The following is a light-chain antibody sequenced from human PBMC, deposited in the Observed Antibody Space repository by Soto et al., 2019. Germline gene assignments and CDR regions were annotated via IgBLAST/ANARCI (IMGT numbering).Light chain of an antibody. V-gene: IGLV2-14*01. Sequence: QSALTQPASVSGYPGQSITISCTGTSSDVGGSNYVSWYQQYPGKVPKLLINKVSNRPSGVSNRFSGSKSAYTASLTISGLQAEDEADYFCTSSTTDSLYVFGTGTKVPS. J-gene: IGLJ1*01. CDR1: SSDVGGSNY. CDR2: KVS. CDR3: TSSTTDSLYV.